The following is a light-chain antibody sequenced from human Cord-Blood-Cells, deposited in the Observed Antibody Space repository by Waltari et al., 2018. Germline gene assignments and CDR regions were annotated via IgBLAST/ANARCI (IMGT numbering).Light chain of an antibody. CDR3: QQSYSTLWT. CDR2: AAS. CDR1: QSTSSY. Sequence: DIQMTQSPSSLSASVGDRVTITCRASQSTSSYLNWYQQQPGKAPKLLIYAASSLQSGVPSRFSGSGSGTDFTLTISSLQPEDFATYYCQQSYSTLWTFGQGTKVEIK. V-gene: IGKV1-39*01. J-gene: IGKJ1*01.